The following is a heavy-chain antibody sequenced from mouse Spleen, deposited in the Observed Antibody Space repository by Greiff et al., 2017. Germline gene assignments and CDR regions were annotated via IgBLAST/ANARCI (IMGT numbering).Heavy chain of an antibody. V-gene: IGHV1-76*01. CDR1: GYTFTDYY. CDR2: IYPGSGNT. J-gene: IGHJ4*01. CDR3: ARWRYYYAMDY. Sequence: QVQLQQSGAELVRPGASVKLSCKASGYTFTDYYINWVKQRPGQGLEWIARIYPGSGNTYYNEKFKGKATLTAEKSSSTAYMQLSSLTSEDSAVYFCARWRYYYAMDYWGQGTSVTVSS.